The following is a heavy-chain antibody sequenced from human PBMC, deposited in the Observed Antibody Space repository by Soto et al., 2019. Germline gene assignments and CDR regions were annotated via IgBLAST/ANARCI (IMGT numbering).Heavy chain of an antibody. CDR1: GFTFSSYA. CDR2: ISGSGGST. J-gene: IGHJ6*02. Sequence: GGSLRLSCAASGFTFSSYAMSWVRQAPGKGLEWVSAISGSGGSTYYADSVKGRFTISRDISKNTLYLQMNSLRAEDTAVYYCAKGPHSSDPYYYYYYGMDVWGQGTTVTVSS. CDR3: AKGPHSSDPYYYYYYGMDV. D-gene: IGHD6-19*01. V-gene: IGHV3-23*01.